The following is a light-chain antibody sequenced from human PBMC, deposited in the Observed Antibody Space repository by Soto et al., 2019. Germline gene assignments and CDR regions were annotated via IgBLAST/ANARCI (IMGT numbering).Light chain of an antibody. Sequence: EIVMTQSPATLSVSPGERATLSCRASQSVSSNLAWYQQKPGQAPRLLIYGASTRATGIPARFSGSGSGTEFTLTISSLQSEDFALYYCQQYNNWPRPTFGQGTKVEIK. CDR3: QQYNNWPRPT. J-gene: IGKJ1*01. V-gene: IGKV3-15*01. CDR2: GAS. CDR1: QSVSSN.